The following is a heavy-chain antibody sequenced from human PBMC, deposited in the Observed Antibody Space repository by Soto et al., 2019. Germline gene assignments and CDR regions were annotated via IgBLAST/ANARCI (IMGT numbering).Heavy chain of an antibody. J-gene: IGHJ6*02. V-gene: IGHV3-23*01. CDR2: ITDTGVST. D-gene: IGHD2-2*01. Sequence: PGGSLRLSCAASGFTFYAYAMSWVRQAPGKGLEWVSGITDTGVSTYYADSVKGRFTISRDNSKNTLYLQMNSLRAEDTAVYYCALEGYCSISSLYLLSSYCMDFWGQGTTVIGSS. CDR3: ALEGYCSISSLYLLSSYCMDF. CDR1: GFTFYAYA.